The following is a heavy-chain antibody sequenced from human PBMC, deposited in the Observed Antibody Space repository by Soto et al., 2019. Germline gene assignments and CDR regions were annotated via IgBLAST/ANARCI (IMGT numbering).Heavy chain of an antibody. V-gene: IGHV4-34*01. D-gene: IGHD2-15*01. CDR3: ARGLGAIVVVVAALNWFDP. CDR2: INHSGST. CDR1: GGSFSGYY. Sequence: SETLSLTCAVYGGSFSGYYWSWIRQPPGKGLEWIGEINHSGSTNYNPSLKSRVTISVDTSKNQFSLKLSSVTAADTAVYYCARGLGAIVVVVAALNWFDPWGQGTLVTVS. J-gene: IGHJ5*02.